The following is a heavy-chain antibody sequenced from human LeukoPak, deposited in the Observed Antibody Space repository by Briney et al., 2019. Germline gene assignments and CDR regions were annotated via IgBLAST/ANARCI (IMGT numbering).Heavy chain of an antibody. J-gene: IGHJ5*02. CDR3: ARDYGFGYSSSWHVNWFDP. V-gene: IGHV3-7*01. CDR2: IKQDGSEK. D-gene: IGHD6-13*01. Sequence: PGGPLRLSCAASGFTFSSYWMSWVRQAPGKGLEWVANIKQDGSEKYYVDSVKGRFTISRDNAKNSLYLQMNSLRAEDTAVYYCARDYGFGYSSSWHVNWFDPWGQGALVTVSS. CDR1: GFTFSSYW.